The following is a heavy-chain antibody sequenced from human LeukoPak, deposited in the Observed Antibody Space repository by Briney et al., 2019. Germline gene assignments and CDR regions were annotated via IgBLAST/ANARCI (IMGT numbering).Heavy chain of an antibody. CDR3: AKGFYDTGRYSPFDS. CDR2: ISSSSSYI. J-gene: IGHJ4*02. D-gene: IGHD3-22*01. V-gene: IGHV3-21*04. Sequence: GGSLRLSCAASGFTFSSYSMNWVRQAPGKGLEWVSSISSSSSYIYYADSVKGRFTISRDNAKNSLYLQMNNLRAEDAAIYYCAKGFYDTGRYSPFDSWGQGTLVTVSS. CDR1: GFTFSSYS.